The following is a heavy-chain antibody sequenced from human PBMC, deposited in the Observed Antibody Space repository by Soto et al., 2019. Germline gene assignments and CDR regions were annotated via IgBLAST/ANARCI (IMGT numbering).Heavy chain of an antibody. J-gene: IGHJ6*02. CDR1: AFTFSDVA. CDR2: MSSDGTTI. Sequence: QVQLLESGGGVVQPGRSLRLSCAASAFTFSDVAMHWVRQAPGKGLEWMAVMSSDGTTIYYAGYVKGRFTISRDKFKSTLYLQMNSLRPDATAVYYCARAGFNFGLDVWGLGTTVTVS. CDR3: ARAGFNFGLDV. V-gene: IGHV3-30-3*01.